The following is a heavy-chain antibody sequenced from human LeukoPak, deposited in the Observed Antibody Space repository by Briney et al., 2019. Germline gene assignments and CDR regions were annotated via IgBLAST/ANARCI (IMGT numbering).Heavy chain of an antibody. CDR2: IKQDGTEK. CDR1: GFSFTTYW. D-gene: IGHD3-10*01. V-gene: IGHV3-7*01. Sequence: GGSLRLSCAASGFSFTTYWMSWVRQAPGKGLEWVANIKQDGTEKYYVDSVKGRFTISRENAENSLYLQMNSLRVEDTAVYYCAKLAKYYYGPETYYFFEQWGQGTPVTASS. CDR3: AKLAKYYYGPETYYFFEQ. J-gene: IGHJ4*02.